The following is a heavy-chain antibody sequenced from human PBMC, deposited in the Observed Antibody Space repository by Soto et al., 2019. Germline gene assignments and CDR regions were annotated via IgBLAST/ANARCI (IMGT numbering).Heavy chain of an antibody. D-gene: IGHD3-22*01. J-gene: IGHJ4*02. CDR3: ARDLGPEAYYYDSSGYYSFDY. CDR1: GYTFTSYG. Sequence: QVQLVQSGAEVKKPGASVKVSCKASGYTFTSYGISWVRQAPGQGLEWMGWISAYNGNTNYAQKLQGRVTMTTDTSTSTAYMELRSLRSDDTAVYYCARDLGPEAYYYDSSGYYSFDYWGQGPLVTVSS. V-gene: IGHV1-18*01. CDR2: ISAYNGNT.